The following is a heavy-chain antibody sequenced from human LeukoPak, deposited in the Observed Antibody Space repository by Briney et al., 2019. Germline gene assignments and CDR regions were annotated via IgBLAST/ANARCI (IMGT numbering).Heavy chain of an antibody. CDR1: GDSMSSGGYL. V-gene: IGHV4-31*03. J-gene: IGHJ3*01. D-gene: IGHD2-2*01. Sequence: KPSETLSLTCSVSGDSMSSGGYLWTWIRQNPGKGLEWIGYIFYSGGAYYSPSLQSRLTISVDTSQKQFSLKMSSVTAADTAVYYCARLTCSGSSCSVGGGFDVWGQGTVVTVSS. CDR2: IFYSGGA. CDR3: ARLTCSGSSCSVGGGFDV.